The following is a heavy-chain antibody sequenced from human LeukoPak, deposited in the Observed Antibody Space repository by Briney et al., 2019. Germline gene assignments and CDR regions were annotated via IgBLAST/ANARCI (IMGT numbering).Heavy chain of an antibody. CDR3: ARAIRRPYDSSGYPPSSPY. CDR1: GYTFTGYY. V-gene: IGHV1-2*02. J-gene: IGHJ4*02. Sequence: GASVKVSCKASGYTFTGYYMHWVRQAPGQGLEWMGWINPNSGGTNYAQKFQGRVTMTRDTSISTAYMELSRLRSDDTAVYYCARAIRRPYDSSGYPPSSPYWGQGTLVTVSS. CDR2: INPNSGGT. D-gene: IGHD3-22*01.